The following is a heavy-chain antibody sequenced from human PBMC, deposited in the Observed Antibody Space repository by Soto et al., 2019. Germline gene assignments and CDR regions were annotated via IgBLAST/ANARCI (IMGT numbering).Heavy chain of an antibody. V-gene: IGHV1-69*02. CDR3: ARGAAGTSGDYYYYYYMDV. D-gene: IGHD6-13*01. J-gene: IGHJ6*03. CDR2: IIPILGIA. CDR1: GGTFSSYT. Sequence: SVKVSCKASGGTFSSYTISWVRQAPGQGLEWMGRIIPILGIANYAQKFKGRVTITADKSTSTAYMELSSLRSEDTAVYYCARGAAGTSGDYYYYYYMDVWGKGTTVTVSS.